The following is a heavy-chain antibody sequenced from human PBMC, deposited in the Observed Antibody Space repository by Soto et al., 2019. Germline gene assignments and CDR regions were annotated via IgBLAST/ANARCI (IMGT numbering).Heavy chain of an antibody. J-gene: IGHJ4*02. V-gene: IGHV3-30-3*01. D-gene: IGHD2-8*01. Sequence: QVQLVESGGGVVQPGRSLRLSCAASGFTFSSYAMHWVRQAPGKGLEWVAVISYDGSNKYYADSVKGRFTISRDNSKNTLYLQMNSLRAEDTAVYYCARELYRTNGVCYLPTVSGYFDYWGQGTLVTVSS. CDR1: GFTFSSYA. CDR3: ARELYRTNGVCYLPTVSGYFDY. CDR2: ISYDGSNK.